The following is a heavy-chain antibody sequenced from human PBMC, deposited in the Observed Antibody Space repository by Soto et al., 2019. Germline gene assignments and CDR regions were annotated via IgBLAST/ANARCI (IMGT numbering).Heavy chain of an antibody. CDR2: ISAYNGNT. CDR3: AREFYGDSGHFDY. Sequence: QVQLVQSGAEVKKPGASVKVSCKAYDYTFTSYGISWVRQAPGQGLEWMGWISAYNGNTKYIQKFQGRVTMTTDTSTSTAYMELRSRTSDDTAVYYCAREFYGDSGHFDYWGQGTLVTVSS. CDR1: DYTFTSYG. V-gene: IGHV1-18*01. D-gene: IGHD4-17*01. J-gene: IGHJ4*02.